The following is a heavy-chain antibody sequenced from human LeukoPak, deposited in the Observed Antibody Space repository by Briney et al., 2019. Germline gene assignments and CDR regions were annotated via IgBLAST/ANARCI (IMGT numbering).Heavy chain of an antibody. CDR1: GFTFSSYS. V-gene: IGHV3-21*01. D-gene: IGHD2-15*01. J-gene: IGHJ4*02. Sequence: GGSLRLSCAASGFTFSSYSMNWVRQAPGKGLEWVSSISSSSSYIYYADSVKGRFTISRDNAKNSLYLQMNSLRAEDTAVYYCARDFSVVVAATDGARWGQGTLVTSPQ. CDR3: ARDFSVVVAATDGAR. CDR2: ISSSSSYI.